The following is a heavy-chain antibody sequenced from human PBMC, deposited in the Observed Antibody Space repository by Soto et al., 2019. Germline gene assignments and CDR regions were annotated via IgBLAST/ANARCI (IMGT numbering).Heavy chain of an antibody. Sequence: QVQLVQSGAEVKKPGSSVTVSCETSGGTFSKDAINWVRQAPGQGLEWMGLLIPVFGSPIYAQKFQGRIRITADESTSTAFMDLSILRSEDTAVYYCTSVLGYTFEPEITRYYPMDVWGQGTTVSVSS. CDR2: LIPVFGSP. CDR3: TSVLGYTFEPEITRYYPMDV. D-gene: IGHD5-18*01. J-gene: IGHJ6*02. CDR1: GGTFSKDA. V-gene: IGHV1-69*01.